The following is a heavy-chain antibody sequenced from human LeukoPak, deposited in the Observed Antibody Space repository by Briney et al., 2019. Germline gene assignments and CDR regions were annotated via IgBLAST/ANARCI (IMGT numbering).Heavy chain of an antibody. Sequence: GGSLRLSCAASGFTFSSYSMNWVRQAPGKGLEWVSSISSSSSYIQYADSVKGRFTISRDNAKNALYLQMNSLRAEDTALYFCARDRFFQLGGYYYYGMDVWGQGTTVTVSS. J-gene: IGHJ6*02. CDR1: GFTFSSYS. CDR3: ARDRFFQLGGYYYYGMDV. V-gene: IGHV3-21*01. D-gene: IGHD3-16*01. CDR2: ISSSSSYI.